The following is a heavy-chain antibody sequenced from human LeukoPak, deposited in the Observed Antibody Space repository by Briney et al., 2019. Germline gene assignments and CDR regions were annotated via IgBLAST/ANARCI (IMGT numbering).Heavy chain of an antibody. CDR3: ARPAWEFEDSRCWSPFDY. CDR2: VSYDGSNK. CDR1: GFTFRTYA. J-gene: IGHJ4*02. Sequence: PGCSLTLSCADSGFTFRTYALHWVRQAPGTAREGAAVVSYDGSNKYYADSVKGRFPISRDDSKSTLYLQMNSLKAEDTAVYYCARPAWEFEDSRCWSPFDYWGQGTLVTVSS. D-gene: IGHD6-13*01. V-gene: IGHV3-30-3*01.